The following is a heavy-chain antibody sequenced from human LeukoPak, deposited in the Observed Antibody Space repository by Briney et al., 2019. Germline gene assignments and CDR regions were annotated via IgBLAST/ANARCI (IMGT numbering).Heavy chain of an antibody. CDR3: ARDPSRIAVAGTTLRFGFDP. V-gene: IGHV3-74*01. CDR1: GFTFSSYW. D-gene: IGHD6-19*01. CDR2: INIDWSST. Sequence: PGGSLRLSCAASGFTFSSYWMHWVRQAPGKGLVWVSRINIDWSSTSYADSVKGRFTISRDNAKNTLYLQMNSLRAEDTAVYYCARDPSRIAVAGTTLRFGFDPWGQGTLVTVSS. J-gene: IGHJ5*02.